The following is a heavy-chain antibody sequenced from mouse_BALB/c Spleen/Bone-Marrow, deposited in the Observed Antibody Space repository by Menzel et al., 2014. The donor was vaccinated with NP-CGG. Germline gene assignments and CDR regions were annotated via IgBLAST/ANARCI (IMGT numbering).Heavy chain of an antibody. CDR3: ANYYYGSSLFAY. D-gene: IGHD1-1*01. Sequence: VQLQQSGAELVKPGASVKLSCTASGFNIKDTYMHWVKQRPEQGLEWIGRIDPANGNTKYDPKFQGKATITADTSSNXAXLQLSSLTSEDTAVYYCANYYYGSSLFAYWDQGTLVTVSA. J-gene: IGHJ3*01. V-gene: IGHV14-3*02. CDR2: IDPANGNT. CDR1: GFNIKDTY.